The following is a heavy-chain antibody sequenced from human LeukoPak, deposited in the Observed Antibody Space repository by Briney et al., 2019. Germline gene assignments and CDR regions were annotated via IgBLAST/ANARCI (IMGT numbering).Heavy chain of an antibody. D-gene: IGHD3-10*01. CDR3: ARWVNVWFGELLYGWFDP. V-gene: IGHV4-31*03. J-gene: IGHJ5*02. Sequence: PSETLSLTCTVSGGFISSGGYYWSWIRQHPGKGLEWIGYIYYSGSTYYNPSLKSRVTISVDTSKNQFSLKLSSVTAADTAVYYCARWVNVWFGELLYGWFDPWGQGTLVTVSS. CDR1: GGFISSGGYY. CDR2: IYYSGST.